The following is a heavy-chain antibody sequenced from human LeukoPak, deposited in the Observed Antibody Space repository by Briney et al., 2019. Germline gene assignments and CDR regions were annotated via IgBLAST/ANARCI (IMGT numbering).Heavy chain of an antibody. Sequence: SGGSLRLSCAASGFTFSSYGMHWVRQAPGKGLEWVAVISYDGSNKYYADSVKGRFTISRDNSKNTLYLQMNSLRAEDTAVYYCAKEIWFGEPRRSFDYWGQGTLVTVSS. D-gene: IGHD3-10*01. CDR1: GFTFSSYG. CDR2: ISYDGSNK. V-gene: IGHV3-30*18. CDR3: AKEIWFGEPRRSFDY. J-gene: IGHJ4*02.